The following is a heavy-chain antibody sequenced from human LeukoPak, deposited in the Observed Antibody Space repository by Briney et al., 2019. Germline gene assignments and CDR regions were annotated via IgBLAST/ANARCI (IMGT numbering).Heavy chain of an antibody. CDR1: GFTFSSYS. CDR2: ISSSSSYI. V-gene: IGHV3-21*01. Sequence: SGGSLRLSCAASGFTFSSYSMNWVRQAPGKGLEWVSSISSSSSYIYYADSVKGRFTISRDNAKNSLCLQMNNLRAEDTAVYYCARELLGVVGTNTVDVWGQGTTVAVPS. CDR3: ARELLGVVGTNTVDV. J-gene: IGHJ6*02. D-gene: IGHD3-3*01.